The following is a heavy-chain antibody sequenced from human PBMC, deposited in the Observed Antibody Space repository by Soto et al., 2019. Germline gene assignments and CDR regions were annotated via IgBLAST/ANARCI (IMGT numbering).Heavy chain of an antibody. V-gene: IGHV4-39*07. CDR3: ARVYSGSYSDY. J-gene: IGHJ4*02. Sequence: PSETLSLTCTVSGGSISSISSYWGWIRQPPGKGLEWIGNVYYSGSTYSNPSLKSRVTISVDKSKNQFSLKLSSVTAADTAVYYCARVYSGSYSDYWGQGTLVTVSS. CDR2: VYYSGST. D-gene: IGHD1-26*01. CDR1: GGSISSISSY.